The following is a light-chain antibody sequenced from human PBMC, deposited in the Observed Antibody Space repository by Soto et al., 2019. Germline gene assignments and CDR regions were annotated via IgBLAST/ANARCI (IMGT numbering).Light chain of an antibody. Sequence: EVVLTQFPATLSLSPGDRATLFCRATLSLSSYLTWYQLKPGQAPRLLFYDVSNRATGIPDRFTTSGSGTDFTLTISRLEPEDFAVDYCQQRGDWPAFGQGTRVEIK. CDR3: QQRGDWPA. CDR1: LSLSSY. CDR2: DVS. J-gene: IGKJ1*01. V-gene: IGKV3-11*01.